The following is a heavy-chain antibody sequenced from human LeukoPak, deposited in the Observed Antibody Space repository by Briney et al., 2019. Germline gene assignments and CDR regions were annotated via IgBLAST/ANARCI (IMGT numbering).Heavy chain of an antibody. CDR1: GGSFSGYY. CDR2: INHSGST. CDR3: ARREYYGSGTKVLGY. D-gene: IGHD3-10*01. V-gene: IGHV4-34*01. J-gene: IGHJ4*02. Sequence: PSETLSLTCAVYGGSFSGYYWSWFRQPPGKGLEWIGEINHSGSTNYNPSLKSRVTISVDTSKNQFSLKLSSVTAADTAVYYCARREYYGSGTKVLGYWGQGTLVTVSS.